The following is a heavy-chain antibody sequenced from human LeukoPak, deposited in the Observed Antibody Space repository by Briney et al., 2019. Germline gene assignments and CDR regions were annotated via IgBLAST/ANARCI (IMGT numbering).Heavy chain of an antibody. V-gene: IGHV3-74*01. CDR1: GFTISGYW. D-gene: IGHD6-13*01. Sequence: GGSLRLSCAASGFTISGYWMHWVRQVPGKGLVWVSRINSDGSITTYADSVKGRFTISRDNAKNTLYLQMNSLRVEDTAVYYWAGGISATGGGWGQGTMVTVSS. J-gene: IGHJ3*01. CDR2: INSDGSIT. CDR3: AGGISATGGG.